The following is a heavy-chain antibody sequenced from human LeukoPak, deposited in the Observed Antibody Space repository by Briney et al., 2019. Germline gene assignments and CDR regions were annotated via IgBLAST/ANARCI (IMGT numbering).Heavy chain of an antibody. J-gene: IGHJ4*02. CDR1: GFTFSSYG. Sequence: PGRSLRLSCAASGFTFSSYGMHWVRQAPGKGLEWVAVISYDGSNKYYADSVKGRFTISRDNSKNTLYLQMNSLRAEDTAVYYCARGLSHGYSSSSGPLSYWGQGTLVTVSS. V-gene: IGHV3-30*03. D-gene: IGHD6-6*01. CDR2: ISYDGSNK. CDR3: ARGLSHGYSSSSGPLSY.